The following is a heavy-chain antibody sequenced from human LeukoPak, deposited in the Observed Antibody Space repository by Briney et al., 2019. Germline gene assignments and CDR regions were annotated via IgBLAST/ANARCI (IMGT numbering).Heavy chain of an antibody. CDR2: IGSSGTTI. J-gene: IGHJ4*02. Sequence: GGSLRLSCAVSGFLFSIYEMNWVRQAPGKGLELVPNIGSSGTTIYYADSVKGRFYISCDNAKHSLYQQMNSLRVEDTAVFYCALLAVASDFDYWGQGAVVTVSS. V-gene: IGHV3-48*03. CDR1: GFLFSIYE. CDR3: ALLAVASDFDY. D-gene: IGHD6-19*01.